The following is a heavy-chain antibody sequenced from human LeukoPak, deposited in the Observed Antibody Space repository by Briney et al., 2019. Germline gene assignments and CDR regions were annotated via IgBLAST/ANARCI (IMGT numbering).Heavy chain of an antibody. V-gene: IGHV1-69*05. CDR2: IIPIFGTA. D-gene: IGHD3-22*01. J-gene: IGHJ3*02. Sequence: SVKVSCKASGGTFSSYAISWVRLAPGQGLEWMGGIIPIFGTANYAQKFQGRVTITTDESTSTAYMELSSLRSEDTAVYYCARGKEVTMIPRSAFDIWGQGTMVTVSS. CDR1: GGTFSSYA. CDR3: ARGKEVTMIPRSAFDI.